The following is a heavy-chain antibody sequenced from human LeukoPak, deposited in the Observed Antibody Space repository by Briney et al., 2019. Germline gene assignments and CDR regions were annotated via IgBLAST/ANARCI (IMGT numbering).Heavy chain of an antibody. CDR1: GGSFSGYY. Sequence: SGTLSLTCAVYGGSFSGYYWSWIRQPPGKGLEWIGEINHSGSTNYNPSLKSRVTISVDTSKNQFSLKLSSVTAADTAVYYCARDGSSSESYWGQGTLVTVSS. CDR3: ARDGSSSESY. J-gene: IGHJ4*02. D-gene: IGHD6-6*01. CDR2: INHSGST. V-gene: IGHV4-34*01.